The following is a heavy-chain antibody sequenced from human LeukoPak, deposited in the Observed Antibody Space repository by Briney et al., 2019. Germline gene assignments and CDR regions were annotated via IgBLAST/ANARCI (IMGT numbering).Heavy chain of an antibody. CDR3: ARGYCSTTSCYNDY. V-gene: IGHV3-30-3*01. CDR2: ISYDGSNK. Sequence: GGSLRLSCAASGFTFSSYAMNWVRQAPGKGLEWVALISYDGSNKNYADSVKGRFTISRDNSKNTLYLQMNSLRPEDTALYYCARGYCSTTSCYNDYWGQGTLVTVSS. J-gene: IGHJ4*02. D-gene: IGHD2-2*02. CDR1: GFTFSSYA.